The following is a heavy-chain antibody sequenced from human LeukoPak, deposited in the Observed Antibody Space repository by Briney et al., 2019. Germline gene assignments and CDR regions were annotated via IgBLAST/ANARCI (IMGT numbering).Heavy chain of an antibody. CDR1: GYSFTSYW. V-gene: IGHV5-51*01. CDR3: ARHGIAAAGPEYFQH. D-gene: IGHD6-13*01. CDR2: IYPGDSDT. Sequence: GESLKISCKGSGYSFTSYWIGWVRQMPGKGLEWMGIIYPGDSDTRYSPSFQGQVTISADKSISTAYLQWSSLKASDTAMYYCARHGIAAAGPEYFQHWGQGTLVTVSS. J-gene: IGHJ1*01.